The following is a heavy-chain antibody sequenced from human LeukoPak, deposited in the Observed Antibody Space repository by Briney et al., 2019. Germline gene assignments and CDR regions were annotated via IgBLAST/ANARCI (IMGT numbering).Heavy chain of an antibody. CDR3: ARVFYGDYVVDY. D-gene: IGHD4-17*01. CDR1: GYSISSGYY. J-gene: IGHJ4*02. Sequence: SETLSLTCAVSGYSISSGYYWGWIRQPPGKGLEWIGSIYHSESTYYNPSLKSRVTISVDTSKNQFSLKLSSVTAADTAVYYCARVFYGDYVVDYWGQGTQVTVSS. V-gene: IGHV4-38-2*01. CDR2: IYHSEST.